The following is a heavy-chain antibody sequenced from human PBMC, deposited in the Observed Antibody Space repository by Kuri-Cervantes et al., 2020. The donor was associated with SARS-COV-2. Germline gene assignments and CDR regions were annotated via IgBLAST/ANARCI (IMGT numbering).Heavy chain of an antibody. CDR3: ARDWGYSYAEGAFDI. J-gene: IGHJ3*02. CDR1: GGSISSYY. CDR2: IYYSGST. D-gene: IGHD5-18*01. Sequence: GSLRLSCTVSGGSISSYYWSWIRQPPGKGLEWIGYIYYSGSTYYNPSLKSRVTISVDTSKNQFSLKLSSVTAADTAVYYCARDWGYSYAEGAFDIWGQGTMVTVSS. V-gene: IGHV4-59*01.